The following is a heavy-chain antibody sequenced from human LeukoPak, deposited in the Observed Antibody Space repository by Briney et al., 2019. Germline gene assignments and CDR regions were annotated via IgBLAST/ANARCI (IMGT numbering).Heavy chain of an antibody. CDR1: GFTFDDYG. Sequence: PGGSLRLSCAASGFTFDDYGMSWVRQAPGKGLEWVSGINWNGGSTGYADSVKGRFTISRDNAKNSLYLQMNSLRAEDTALYYCARDGASGSYSLFDYWGQGTLVTVSS. D-gene: IGHD1-26*01. CDR2: INWNGGST. CDR3: ARDGASGSYSLFDY. V-gene: IGHV3-20*04. J-gene: IGHJ4*02.